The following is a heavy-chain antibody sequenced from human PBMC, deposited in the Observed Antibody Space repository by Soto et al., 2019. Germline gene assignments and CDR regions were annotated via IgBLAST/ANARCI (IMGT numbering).Heavy chain of an antibody. J-gene: IGHJ4*02. D-gene: IGHD5-12*01. Sequence: EVQLVESGGGLVQPGGSLRLSCAASGFTFNSYYMSWVRQAPGEGLEWVANIKPDGSEKYYVDSVEGRFTISRDNARNLLYLQMNSLRAEDTAVYYCVRDWRDGYDHSFNHWGQGTPVTVSS. V-gene: IGHV3-7*03. CDR2: IKPDGSEK. CDR3: VRDWRDGYDHSFNH. CDR1: GFTFNSYY.